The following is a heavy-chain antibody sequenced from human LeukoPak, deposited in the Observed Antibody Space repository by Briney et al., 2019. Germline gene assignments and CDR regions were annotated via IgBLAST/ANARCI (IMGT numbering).Heavy chain of an antibody. Sequence: GGSLRLSCAASGFTVSSNYMSWVRQAPGKGLEWASVIYSGGSTYYADSVKGRFTISRDNSKNTLYLQMNSLRAEDTAVYYCARRYYYDSSGNLFDYWGQGTLVTVSS. CDR3: ARRYYYDSSGNLFDY. D-gene: IGHD3-22*01. CDR2: IYSGGST. V-gene: IGHV3-66*02. CDR1: GFTVSSNY. J-gene: IGHJ4*02.